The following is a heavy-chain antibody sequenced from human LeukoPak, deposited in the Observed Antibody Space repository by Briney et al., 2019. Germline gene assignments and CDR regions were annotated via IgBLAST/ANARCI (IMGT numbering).Heavy chain of an antibody. CDR1: GYSFTSYW. CDR3: ARSLRWLPYYFDY. J-gene: IGHJ4*02. Sequence: GEALKISCXGSGYSFTSYWIGWVRQMPGKGLEWMGIIYPGDSDTRYSPSFQGQITISADKSISTAYLQWSSPKASDTAMYYCARSLRWLPYYFDYWGQGTLVTVSS. CDR2: IYPGDSDT. D-gene: IGHD5-24*01. V-gene: IGHV5-51*01.